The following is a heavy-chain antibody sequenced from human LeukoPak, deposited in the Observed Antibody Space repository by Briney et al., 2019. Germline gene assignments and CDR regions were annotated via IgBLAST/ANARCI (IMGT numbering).Heavy chain of an antibody. J-gene: IGHJ4*02. Sequence: GASVKVSCKVSRYTLTELSMHWVRQAPGKGLEWMGGFDPEDGETIYAQKFQGRVTMTEDTSTDTAYMELSSLRSEDTAVYYCATGFTLRDFWTPYDYWGQGTLVTVSS. CDR1: RYTLTELS. D-gene: IGHD3/OR15-3a*01. CDR2: FDPEDGET. CDR3: ATGFTLRDFWTPYDY. V-gene: IGHV1-24*01.